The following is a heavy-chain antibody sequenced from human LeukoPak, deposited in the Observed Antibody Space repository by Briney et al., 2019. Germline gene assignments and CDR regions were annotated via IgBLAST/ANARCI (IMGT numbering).Heavy chain of an antibody. J-gene: IGHJ4*02. D-gene: IGHD5-18*01. CDR1: GGPISSYY. CDR3: ARGNVQLWTTSFDY. Sequence: SETLSLTCTVSGGPISSYYWSWIRQPPGKGLEWIGYIYYSGSTNYNPSLKSRVTISVDTSKNQFSLKLSSVTAADTAVYYCARGNVQLWTTSFDYWGQGTLVTVSS. CDR2: IYYSGST. V-gene: IGHV4-59*01.